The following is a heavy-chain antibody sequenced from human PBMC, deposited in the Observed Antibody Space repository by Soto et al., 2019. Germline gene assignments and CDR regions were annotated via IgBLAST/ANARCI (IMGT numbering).Heavy chain of an antibody. Sequence: SETLSLTCTVSGGSISSSSYYWGWIRQPPGKGLEWIGSIYYSGSTYYNPSLKSRVTISVDTSKNQFSLKLSSVTAADTAVYYCAEYTAMATHFDYWGQGTLVTVSS. CDR1: GGSISSSSYY. CDR2: IYYSGST. V-gene: IGHV4-39*01. D-gene: IGHD5-18*01. J-gene: IGHJ4*02. CDR3: AEYTAMATHFDY.